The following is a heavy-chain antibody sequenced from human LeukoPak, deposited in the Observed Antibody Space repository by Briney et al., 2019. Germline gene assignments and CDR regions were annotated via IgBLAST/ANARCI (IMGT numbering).Heavy chain of an antibody. CDR2: IYHSENT. J-gene: IGHJ4*02. CDR1: GDSISSDNL. Sequence: SETLSLTCGVSGDSISSDNLWTWVRQPPGKGLEWIGEIYHSENTNYSPSLKSRVTISLDKAKNQFSLNLNSVTAADTAVYYCARGSCSGGSCYSGGLFDFWGRGTLVTVSS. D-gene: IGHD2-15*01. CDR3: ARGSCSGGSCYSGGLFDF. V-gene: IGHV4/OR15-8*02.